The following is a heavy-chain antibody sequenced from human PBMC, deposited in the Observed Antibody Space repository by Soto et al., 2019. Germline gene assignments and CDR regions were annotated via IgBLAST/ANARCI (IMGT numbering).Heavy chain of an antibody. CDR1: GGSMTSYY. J-gene: IGHJ4*02. CDR2: INHSGST. V-gene: IGHV4-34*01. CDR3: ARGQTYYYDSSGYLVY. Sequence: SETLSLTCTVSGGSMTSYYWSWIRQPPGKGLEWIGEINHSGSTNYNPSLKSRVTISVDTSKNQFSLKLSPVTAADTAVYYCARGQTYYYDSSGYLVYWGQGTLVTVSS. D-gene: IGHD3-22*01.